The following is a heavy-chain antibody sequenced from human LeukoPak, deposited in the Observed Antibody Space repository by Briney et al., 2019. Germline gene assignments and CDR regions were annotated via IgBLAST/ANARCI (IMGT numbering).Heavy chain of an antibody. J-gene: IGHJ6*03. CDR1: GYTFTSYD. Sequence: GASVKVSCKASGYTFTSYDINWVRQATGQGLEWMGWMNPNSGNTGYAQKFQGRVTITRNTSISTAYMELSSLRSEDTAVYYCARGEVGGYRYYYYMDVWGKGTTVTVSS. CDR3: ARGEVGGYRYYYYMDV. V-gene: IGHV1-8*03. D-gene: IGHD5-24*01. CDR2: MNPNSGNT.